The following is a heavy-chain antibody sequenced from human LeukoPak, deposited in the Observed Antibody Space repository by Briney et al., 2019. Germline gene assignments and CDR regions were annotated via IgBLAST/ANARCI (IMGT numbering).Heavy chain of an antibody. CDR3: AGGGYCNRPSCFAPLLDW. D-gene: IGHD2-2*01. J-gene: IGHJ1*01. CDR1: SASISGAISRYY. Sequence: PSGTLSLTCTVSSASISGAISRYYWSWIRQSPGKGLEWIGYIYYPSGTIKYNPSLKSRVTISIDTSKSQVSLKINSVNAADTAVYFCAGGGYCNRPSCFAPLLDWWGRGTLVTASS. CDR2: IYYPSGTI. V-gene: IGHV4-61*01.